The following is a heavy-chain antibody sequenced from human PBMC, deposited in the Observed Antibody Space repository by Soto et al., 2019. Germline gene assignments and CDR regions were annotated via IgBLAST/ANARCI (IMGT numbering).Heavy chain of an antibody. CDR1: GGSISNYY. CDR3: ARISGYRTYYYYYYMDV. CDR2: MYYSGST. V-gene: IGHV4-59*08. J-gene: IGHJ6*03. Sequence: PSETLSLTCTVSGGSISNYYWSLLRQPPGKGLEWIGYMYYSGSTNYNPSLKSRVTISVDTSKNQFSLKLSSVTAADTAVYYCARISGYRTYYYYYYMDVWGKGTTVTVSS. D-gene: IGHD5-12*01.